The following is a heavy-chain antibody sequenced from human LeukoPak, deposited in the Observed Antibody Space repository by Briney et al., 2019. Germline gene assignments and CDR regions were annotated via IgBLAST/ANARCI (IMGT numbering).Heavy chain of an antibody. J-gene: IGHJ4*02. V-gene: IGHV4-59*01. D-gene: IGHD5-18*01. Sequence: SETLSLTCTVSGGSISSYYWSWIRQPPGKGLEWIGYIYYSGSTNYNPSLKSRVTISVDTSKNQFSLKLGSVTAADTAVYYCARAQRGAQLWLQSWGQGTLVTVSS. CDR2: IYYSGST. CDR1: GGSISSYY. CDR3: ARAQRGAQLWLQS.